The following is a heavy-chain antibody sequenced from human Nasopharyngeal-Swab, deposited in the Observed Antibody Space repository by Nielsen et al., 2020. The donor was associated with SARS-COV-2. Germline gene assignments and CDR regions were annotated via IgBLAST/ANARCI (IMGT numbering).Heavy chain of an antibody. J-gene: IGHJ3*02. V-gene: IGHV1-18*01. Sequence: ASVKVSCKASGYSFTSYGISWVRQAPGQGLEWMGRISVTNGNVQLSQKFQGRVTMTTDASTATVHMELRTLRSDDTAVYFCARDPSIVNTSPRGDDAFDIWGPGTLVIVSS. CDR3: ARDPSIVNTSPRGDDAFDI. CDR2: ISVTNGNV. CDR1: GYSFTSYG. D-gene: IGHD2-2*01.